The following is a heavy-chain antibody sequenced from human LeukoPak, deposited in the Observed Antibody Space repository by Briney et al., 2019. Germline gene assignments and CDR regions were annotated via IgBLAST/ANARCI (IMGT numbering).Heavy chain of an antibody. Sequence: SVKVSCKASEYTFTSYDINWVRQAPGQGLEWMGGIIPIFGTANYAQKFQGRVTITADESTSTAYMELSSLRSEDTAVYYCARGDYDFWSGYYKGTIFDYWGQGTLVTVSS. CDR2: IIPIFGTA. CDR3: ARGDYDFWSGYYKGTIFDY. D-gene: IGHD3-3*01. V-gene: IGHV1-69*13. CDR1: EYTFTSYD. J-gene: IGHJ4*02.